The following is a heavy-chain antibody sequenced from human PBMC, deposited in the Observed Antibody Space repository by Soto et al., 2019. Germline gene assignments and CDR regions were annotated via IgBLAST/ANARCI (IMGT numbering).Heavy chain of an antibody. CDR3: TGGGGSSGPGY. V-gene: IGHV3-48*01. D-gene: IGHD3-16*01. J-gene: IGHJ4*02. Sequence: EVQLVEPGGGLVQPGGSLRLSCAASGFTFSGSSMNWIRQAPGRGLEWISYINTLSTTMYYADYGKGRFSISRDNAKYSMYLQMNCLRADDTGIYYCTGGGGSSGPGYGGQGALV. CDR2: INTLSTTM. CDR1: GFTFSGSS.